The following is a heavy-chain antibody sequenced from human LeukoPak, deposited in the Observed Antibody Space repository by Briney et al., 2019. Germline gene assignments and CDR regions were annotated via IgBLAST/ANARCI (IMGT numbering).Heavy chain of an antibody. V-gene: IGHV3-9*01. CDR3: AKGQWLGPLDY. CDR1: GFTFDDYA. CDR2: ISWNSGGI. J-gene: IGHJ4*02. D-gene: IGHD6-19*01. Sequence: GRSLRLSCAASGFTFDDYAMHWVRQAPGKGLEWISGISWNSGGIGYADSVKGRFTISRDNAKNSLYLQMNSLRAEDTALYYCAKGQWLGPLDYWGQGTLVTVSS.